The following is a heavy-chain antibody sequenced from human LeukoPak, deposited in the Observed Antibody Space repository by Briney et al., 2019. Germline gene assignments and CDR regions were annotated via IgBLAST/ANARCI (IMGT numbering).Heavy chain of an antibody. Sequence: SQTLSLTCAISGDSVSSNSAAWNWIRQSPSRGLEWLGRTYYRSKWYNDHAVSVKSRIAINPDTSKNQFSLQLNSVTPEDTAVYYCARCFNGIVGAMYYGMDVWGQRTTVTVSS. CDR1: GDSVSSNSAA. CDR2: TYYRSKWYN. D-gene: IGHD1-26*01. J-gene: IGHJ6*02. V-gene: IGHV6-1*01. CDR3: ARCFNGIVGAMYYGMDV.